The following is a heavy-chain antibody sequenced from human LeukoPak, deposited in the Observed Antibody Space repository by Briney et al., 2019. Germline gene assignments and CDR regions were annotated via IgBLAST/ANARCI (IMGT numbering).Heavy chain of an antibody. CDR2: ISERGGST. CDR3: AKRGIVIRAVIIIGFHKEAYYFDY. CDR1: GITLSNYG. Sequence: GGSLRLSCVVSGITLSNYGMSWVRQAPGKGLEWVSDISERGGSTNYADSVKGRFIISRDTSKNTVYLQMNSLRVEDTAVYFCAKRGIVIRAVIIIGFHKEAYYFDYWGQGILVTVSS. D-gene: IGHD3-10*01. J-gene: IGHJ4*02. V-gene: IGHV3-23*01.